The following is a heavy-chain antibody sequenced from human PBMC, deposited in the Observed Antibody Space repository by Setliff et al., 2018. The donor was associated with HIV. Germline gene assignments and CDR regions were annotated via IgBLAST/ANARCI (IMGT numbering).Heavy chain of an antibody. CDR3: ARALDFLTEQLNWFFPL. CDR2: IYPGDSDT. CDR1: GYRFTSYW. J-gene: IGHJ2*01. V-gene: IGHV5-51*01. D-gene: IGHD3-9*01. Sequence: PGESLKISCKASGYRFTSYWIAWVRQMPGKGLERMGIIYPGDSDTRYSPSFQGQVTISVDKSISTAYLQWNSLKASDTAIYYCARALDFLTEQLNWFFPLWGRGTLVTVSS.